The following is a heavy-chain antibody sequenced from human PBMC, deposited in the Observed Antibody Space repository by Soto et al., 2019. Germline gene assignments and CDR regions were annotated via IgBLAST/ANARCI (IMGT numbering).Heavy chain of an antibody. CDR3: ARDRGRGYCSGGSCYSGDH. V-gene: IGHV3-33*01. CDR2: IWYDGSNK. CDR1: GYTFSSHG. Sequence: GGSLRLSCAASGYTFSSHGMHWVRQVPGKGLEWVAVIWYDGSNKYYADSVKDRFTISRDNSKNTMYLQMNSLRAEDTGVYYCARDRGRGYCSGGSCYSGDHWGQGTLVTVSS. D-gene: IGHD2-15*01. J-gene: IGHJ4*02.